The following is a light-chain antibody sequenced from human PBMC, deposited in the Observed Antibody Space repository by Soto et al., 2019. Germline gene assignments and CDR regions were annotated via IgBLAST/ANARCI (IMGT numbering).Light chain of an antibody. Sequence: DIQMTQSPSSLSTSVGDRVTITCRASQYINNYLNWYQQKPGKAPNLLIFAAYNLQSGVPSRFSGSGSGTDFTLTISSLQPEDFATYYCQQSYSTPPYTFGQGTKLDMK. J-gene: IGKJ2*01. V-gene: IGKV1-39*01. CDR2: AAY. CDR3: QQSYSTPPYT. CDR1: QYINNY.